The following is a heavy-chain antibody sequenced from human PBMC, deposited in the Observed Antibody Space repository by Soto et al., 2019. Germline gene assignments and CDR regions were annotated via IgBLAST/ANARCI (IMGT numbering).Heavy chain of an antibody. Sequence: QVQLVESGGGVVQPGRSLRLSCAASGFTFSSYAMHWVRQAPGKGLEWVAVISYDGSNKYYADSVKGRFTISRDNSKNTLYLQMNSLRAEDTAVYYCARGGNTFYGMDVWGQGTTVTVSS. V-gene: IGHV3-30-3*01. CDR3: ARGGNTFYGMDV. CDR1: GFTFSSYA. D-gene: IGHD3-16*01. J-gene: IGHJ6*02. CDR2: ISYDGSNK.